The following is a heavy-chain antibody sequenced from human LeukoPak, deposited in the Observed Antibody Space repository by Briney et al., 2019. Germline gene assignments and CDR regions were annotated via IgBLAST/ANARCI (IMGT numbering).Heavy chain of an antibody. V-gene: IGHV4-39*07. CDR2: FYYSGST. CDR3: ASRARWELNRVDY. D-gene: IGHD1-26*01. CDR1: GASISSSSHY. Sequence: SETLSLTCTVSGASISSSSHYWGWIRQPPGRGLEWIGSFYYSGSTSYNPSLKSRVTISVDTSKNQFSLKLSSVTAADTAVYYCASRARWELNRVDYWGQGTLVTVSS. J-gene: IGHJ4*02.